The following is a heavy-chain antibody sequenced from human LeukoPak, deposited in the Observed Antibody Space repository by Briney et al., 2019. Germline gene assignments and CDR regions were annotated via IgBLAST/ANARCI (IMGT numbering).Heavy chain of an antibody. CDR1: GGSFSGYY. Sequence: SETLSLTCAVYGGSFSGYYWSLIRQPPGKGLEWIGEINHSGSTNYNPSLKSRVTISVDTSKNQFSLKLSSVTAADTAVYYCARGPTSWYNWNYPNWFDPWGQGTLVTVSS. CDR2: INHSGST. J-gene: IGHJ5*02. V-gene: IGHV4-34*01. CDR3: ARGPTSWYNWNYPNWFDP. D-gene: IGHD1-7*01.